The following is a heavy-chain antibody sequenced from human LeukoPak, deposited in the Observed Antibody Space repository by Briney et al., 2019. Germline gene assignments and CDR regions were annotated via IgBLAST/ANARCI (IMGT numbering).Heavy chain of an antibody. J-gene: IGHJ3*02. CDR3: AVWSEGRVGNAFDI. Sequence: GTSVKVSCKASGFTFTSSAMQWVRQARGQRLEWIGWIVVGSGNTNYAQKFQERVTITRDMSTSTAYMELSSLRSEDTAVYYCAVWSEGRVGNAFDIWGQGTMVTVSS. CDR2: IVVGSGNT. V-gene: IGHV1-58*02. D-gene: IGHD1-1*01. CDR1: GFTFTSSA.